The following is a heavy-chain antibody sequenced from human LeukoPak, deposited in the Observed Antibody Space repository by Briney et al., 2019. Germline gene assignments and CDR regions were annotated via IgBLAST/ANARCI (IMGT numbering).Heavy chain of an antibody. V-gene: IGHV1-18*04. J-gene: IGHJ6*02. CDR2: ISAYNSNK. D-gene: IGHD1-26*01. Sequence: ASVKVSCKASGYTFTSYGISWVRPAPGQGLDWVAWISAYNSNKNSAEKFQGRVTMTIDTSTSTAYMELRSLKSDDTAVYYCVRHIKPAGPWDGMDVWGQGTTVIVSS. CDR1: GYTFTSYG. CDR3: VRHIKPAGPWDGMDV.